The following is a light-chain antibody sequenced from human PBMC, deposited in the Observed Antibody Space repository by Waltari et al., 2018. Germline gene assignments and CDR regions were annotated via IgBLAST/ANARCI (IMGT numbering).Light chain of an antibody. J-gene: IGKJ4*01. CDR2: AAS. CDR1: QSIDRY. V-gene: IGKV1-39*01. CDR3: QQRSNWPPLT. Sequence: DIQMTQSPSSLSASVGDRVTITCRASQSIDRYVNWYQQKPGKAPKFLIYAASSLQSGVPSRFSGSGSGTDFTLTISSLEPEDFAVYYCQQRSNWPPLTFGGGTKVEIK.